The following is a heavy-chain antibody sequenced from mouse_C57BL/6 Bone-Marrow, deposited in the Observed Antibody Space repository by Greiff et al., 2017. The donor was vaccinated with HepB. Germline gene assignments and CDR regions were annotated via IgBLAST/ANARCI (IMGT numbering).Heavy chain of an antibody. Sequence: DVMLVESGEGLVKPGGSLKLSCAASGFTFSSYAMSWVRQTPEKRLEWVAYISSGGDYIYYADTVKGRFTISRDNARNTLYLQMSSLKSEDTAMYYCTRGRRDYYAMDYWGQGTSVTVSS. V-gene: IGHV5-9-1*02. CDR1: GFTFSSYA. J-gene: IGHJ4*01. CDR3: TRGRRDYYAMDY. CDR2: ISSGGDYI.